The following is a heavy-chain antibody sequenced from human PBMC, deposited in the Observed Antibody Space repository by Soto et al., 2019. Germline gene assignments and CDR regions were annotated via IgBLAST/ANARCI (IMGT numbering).Heavy chain of an antibody. CDR2: ISSSNSYI. V-gene: IGHV3-21*01. Sequence: GGAMRLSCAASGFTFSTYNMNWVRQAPGKGLEWVSFISSSNSYIYYADSVKGRFTISRDNAKNSLYLQMNSLRAEDTAVYYCARDDSDTWYNYWGQGTLVTVSS. J-gene: IGHJ4*02. CDR1: GFTFSTYN. CDR3: ARDDSDTWYNY. D-gene: IGHD6-13*01.